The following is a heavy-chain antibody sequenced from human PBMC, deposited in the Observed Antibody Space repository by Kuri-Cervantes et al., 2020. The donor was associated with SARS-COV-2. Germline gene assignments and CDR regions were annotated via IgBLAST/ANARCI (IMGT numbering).Heavy chain of an antibody. CDR3: ARHQLVIPAADPYNYFDP. V-gene: IGHV4-59*08. CDR2: ISYNGNA. D-gene: IGHD2-2*01. Sequence: GSLRLSCTVSGDSISSYYWSWIRQSPGKGLEWIGYISYNGNANYNPSLKDRVAISLDTSKTHFSLKVSSVTAADTAVYYCARHQLVIPAADPYNYFDPWGQGSLVTVSS. J-gene: IGHJ5*02. CDR1: GDSISSYY.